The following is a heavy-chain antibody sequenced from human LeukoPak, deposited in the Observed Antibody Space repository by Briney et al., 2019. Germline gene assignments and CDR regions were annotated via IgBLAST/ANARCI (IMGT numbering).Heavy chain of an antibody. V-gene: IGHV3-30*18. J-gene: IGHJ4*02. Sequence: PGGSLRLSCEASGFPFSYYGMHWVRQAPGKGLEWVALISFDGGEEYYVDSEKGRFTISRDNSKNTLYLQMNSLRAEDTAVYYCAKGGARIVRNFLDYWGPGILVTVSS. CDR3: AKGGARIVRNFLDY. CDR1: GFPFSYYG. D-gene: IGHD2-15*01. CDR2: ISFDGGEE.